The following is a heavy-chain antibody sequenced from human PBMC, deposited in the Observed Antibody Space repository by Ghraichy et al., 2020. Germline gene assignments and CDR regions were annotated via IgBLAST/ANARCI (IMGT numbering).Heavy chain of an antibody. V-gene: IGHV3-7*01. D-gene: IGHD4-17*01. Sequence: GESLNISCAASGFTFSRHWMSWVRQAPGKGLEWVASIKSDGSDSFYVDSVKGRFTISRDNAKNSVSLEMNSLRAEDTAVYYCARDPYGDYKYGGTDYWDQGTLVSVSS. CDR3: ARDPYGDYKYGGTDY. CDR1: GFTFSRHW. CDR2: IKSDGSDS. J-gene: IGHJ4*02.